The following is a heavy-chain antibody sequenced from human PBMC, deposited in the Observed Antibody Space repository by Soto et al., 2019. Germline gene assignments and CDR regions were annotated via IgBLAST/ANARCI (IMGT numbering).Heavy chain of an antibody. J-gene: IGHJ6*02. CDR3: AREGQAPYYYYGMDV. Sequence: QVQVVQSGDEVKKPGASVKVSCKASGYTFTNYGFSWVRQAPGQGLEWMGWISGYNGNTKYAEKFQGRVTITTDTSTSTAHMVLRSLRSDDTAVYYCAREGQAPYYYYGMDVWCQGTAVTVSS. CDR1: GYTFTNYG. CDR2: ISGYNGNT. V-gene: IGHV1-18*01.